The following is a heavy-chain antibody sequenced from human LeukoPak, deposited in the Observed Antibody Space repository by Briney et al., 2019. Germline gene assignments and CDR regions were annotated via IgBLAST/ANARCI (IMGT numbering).Heavy chain of an antibody. CDR1: GGSISSGGYY. V-gene: IGHV4-31*03. CDR3: ARDWAYDSSGYYPNDAFDI. Sequence: PSETLSLTCTVSGGSISSGGYYWSWIRQQPGKGLEWIGYIYYSGSTYYNPSLKSRVTISVDTSKNQFSLKLSSVTAADTAVYYCARDWAYDSSGYYPNDAFDIWGQGTMVTVSS. J-gene: IGHJ3*02. D-gene: IGHD3-22*01. CDR2: IYYSGST.